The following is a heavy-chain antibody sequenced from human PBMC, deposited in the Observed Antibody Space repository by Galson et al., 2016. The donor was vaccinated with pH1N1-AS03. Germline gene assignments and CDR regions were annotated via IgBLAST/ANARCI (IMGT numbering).Heavy chain of an antibody. J-gene: IGHJ4*02. Sequence: SETLSLTCAVSGDSISSTNWWTWVRQSPGKGLEWIGEIYHSGTTNYNPSLKSRVTISVDKSKNQFSLKVNSVTAADTAIYYCARPGPGTSSSRSGFAFWGQGTLVSVSS. CDR1: GDSISSTNW. V-gene: IGHV4-4*02. CDR2: IYHSGTT. CDR3: ARPGPGTSSSRSGFAF. D-gene: IGHD1-1*01.